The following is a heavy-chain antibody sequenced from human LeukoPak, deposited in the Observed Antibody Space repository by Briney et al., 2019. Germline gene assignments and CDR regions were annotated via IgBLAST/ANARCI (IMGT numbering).Heavy chain of an antibody. CDR3: AKDHGFFSSGWYPLFVY. J-gene: IGHJ4*02. CDR1: GFTFNRYA. D-gene: IGHD6-19*01. CDR2: LIYSASST. Sequence: GGTLTFSCAASGFTFNRYAMIWLRPAPGKGLVGVSTLIYSASSTYYAVPVRGRVTISRDNSENTLYRQMNTLRAEDTAVYHCAKDHGFFSSGWYPLFVYWGQGTGVTVSS. V-gene: IGHV3-23*01.